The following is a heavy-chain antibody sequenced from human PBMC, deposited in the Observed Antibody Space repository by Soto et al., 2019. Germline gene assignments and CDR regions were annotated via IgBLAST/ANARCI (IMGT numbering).Heavy chain of an antibody. J-gene: IGHJ6*03. CDR1: GFTFSNYW. CDR2: INSDGSVS. CDR3: ARGDCVGGSCYSLAGSFYYYMDA. D-gene: IGHD2-15*01. Sequence: EVQLVASGGGLVQPGGSLRLSCAASGFTFSNYWMYWVRQAPGKGLEWVSRINSDGSVSTYADSVTGRLTISRDNVKTTLYLQMDSLRAEDTAVYYCARGDCVGGSCYSLAGSFYYYMDAWGKGTTVTV. V-gene: IGHV3-74*03.